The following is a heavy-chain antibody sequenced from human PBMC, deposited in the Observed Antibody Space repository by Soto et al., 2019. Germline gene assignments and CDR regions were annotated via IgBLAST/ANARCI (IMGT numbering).Heavy chain of an antibody. D-gene: IGHD3-10*01. V-gene: IGHV4-34*01. J-gene: IGHJ4*02. Sequence: QVQLQQWGAGLLKPSETLSLTCTVYGGSFRRYQWNLIRQAPWKGLEWIGEIHPDVGTNYSPSLEGRVTISVDPSKKEFSLKLSSVTDADTGVYYCSRGYGEEWPTGAFWGQGTLVPVSS. CDR3: SRGYGEEWPTGAF. CDR2: IHPDVGT. CDR1: GGSFRRYQ.